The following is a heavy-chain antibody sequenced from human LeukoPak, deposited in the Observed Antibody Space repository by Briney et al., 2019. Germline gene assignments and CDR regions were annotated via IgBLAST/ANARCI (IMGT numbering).Heavy chain of an antibody. D-gene: IGHD6-19*01. V-gene: IGHV3-74*01. Sequence: GGSLRVACAATGLTFRSSWKHWLRQAPGKALVWVSRINGDGSSTSYADSGKGRFTISRDNAKNTLSLEMNSLRAEDTAVYYCGREGDKAVAGSLVYWGQGILVTVSS. J-gene: IGHJ4*02. CDR3: GREGDKAVAGSLVY. CDR1: GLTFRSSW. CDR2: INGDGSST.